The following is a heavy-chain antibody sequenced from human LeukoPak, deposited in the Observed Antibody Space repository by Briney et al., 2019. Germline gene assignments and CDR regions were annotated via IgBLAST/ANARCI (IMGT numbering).Heavy chain of an antibody. CDR1: GFTFSSYS. Sequence: GGSLRLSCAASGFTFSSYSMNWVRQAPGKGLEWVSSISSSSSYIYYADSVKGRFTISRDNAKNSLYLQMNSLRAEDTAVYYCARTYRSGTSWYPGAYWGQGTLVTVSS. D-gene: IGHD2-2*01. CDR3: ARTYRSGTSWYPGAY. V-gene: IGHV3-21*01. J-gene: IGHJ4*02. CDR2: ISSSSSYI.